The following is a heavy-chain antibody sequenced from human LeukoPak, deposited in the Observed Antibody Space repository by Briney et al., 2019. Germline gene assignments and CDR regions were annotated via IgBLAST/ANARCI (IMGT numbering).Heavy chain of an antibody. V-gene: IGHV3-30*03. CDR2: ISYDGSNK. CDR1: GFTFSSYG. D-gene: IGHD4-17*01. Sequence: GRSLRLSCAASGFTFSSYGMHWVRQAPGKGLEWVAVISYDGSNKYYADSVKGRFTISRDNSKNTLYLQMNSLRAEDTAVYYCASDGDYRYWGQGTLVTVSS. J-gene: IGHJ4*02. CDR3: ASDGDYRY.